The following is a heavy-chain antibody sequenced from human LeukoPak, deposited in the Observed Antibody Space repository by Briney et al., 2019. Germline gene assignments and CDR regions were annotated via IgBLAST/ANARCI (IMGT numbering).Heavy chain of an antibody. Sequence: PSETLSLTCTASGDSIISYSWNWVRQPPGKGLEWVGYIYNSGGSNYNPSLNRRFTIPVDTSKKQVSLKLISVTAADTALYYCARPFYTGSPWHAVDIWGQGTMVTVSS. V-gene: IGHV4-59*08. CDR1: GDSIISYS. J-gene: IGHJ3*02. CDR2: IYNSGGS. CDR3: ARPFYTGSPWHAVDI. D-gene: IGHD1-26*01.